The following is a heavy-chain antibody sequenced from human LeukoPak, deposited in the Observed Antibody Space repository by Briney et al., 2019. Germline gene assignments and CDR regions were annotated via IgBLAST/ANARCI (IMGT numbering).Heavy chain of an antibody. Sequence: ASVKVSCKASGGTLSSYAISWVRQAPGQGLEWMGGIIPIFGTANYAQKFQGRVTITTDESTSTAYMELSSLRSEDTAVYYCARANWNKNYYFDYWGQGTLVTVSS. CDR1: GGTLSSYA. CDR3: ARANWNKNYYFDY. CDR2: IIPIFGTA. J-gene: IGHJ4*02. D-gene: IGHD1/OR15-1a*01. V-gene: IGHV1-69*05.